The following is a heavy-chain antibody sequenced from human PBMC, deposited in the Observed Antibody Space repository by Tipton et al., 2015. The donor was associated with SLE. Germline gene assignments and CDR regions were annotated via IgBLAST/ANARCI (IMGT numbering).Heavy chain of an antibody. CDR3: ARGYGSGGYFDL. Sequence: SLRLSCAASGFTFSSYSMNWVRQAPGKGLEWVSYISSSSSTIYYADSVKGRFTISRDNAKNSLYLQINSLRAEDTAVYYCARGYGSGGYFDLWGRGTLVTVSS. V-gene: IGHV3-48*04. CDR1: GFTFSSYS. CDR2: ISSSSSTI. D-gene: IGHD3-10*01. J-gene: IGHJ2*01.